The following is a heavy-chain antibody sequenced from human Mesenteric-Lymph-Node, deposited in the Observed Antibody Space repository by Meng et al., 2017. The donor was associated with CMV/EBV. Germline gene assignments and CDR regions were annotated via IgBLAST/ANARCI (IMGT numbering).Heavy chain of an antibody. CDR1: GGSISSSSYY. J-gene: IGHJ4*02. Sequence: SETLSLTCTVSGGSISSSSYYWGWIRQSPGKGLEWIGSIYYGGTTYYNPSLKSRVTISEDTSKNQFSLKLSSVTAADTGVYFCARGAEYQLPRPFDYWGQGTLVTVSS. CDR3: ARGAEYQLPRPFDY. V-gene: IGHV4-39*01. CDR2: IYYGGTT. D-gene: IGHD2-2*01.